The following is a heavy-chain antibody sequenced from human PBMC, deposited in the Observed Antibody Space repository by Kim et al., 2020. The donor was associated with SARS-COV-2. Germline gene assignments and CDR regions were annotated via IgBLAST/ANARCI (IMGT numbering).Heavy chain of an antibody. D-gene: IGHD3-9*01. J-gene: IGHJ4*02. CDR3: ARGGDPYDILTGYPGY. Sequence: GGSLRLSCAASGFTFSSYAMHWVRQAPGKGLEWVAVISYDGSNKYYADSVKGRFTISRDNSKNTLYLQMNSLRAEDTAVYYCARGGDPYDILTGYPGYWGQGTLVTVSS. V-gene: IGHV3-30*04. CDR1: GFTFSSYA. CDR2: ISYDGSNK.